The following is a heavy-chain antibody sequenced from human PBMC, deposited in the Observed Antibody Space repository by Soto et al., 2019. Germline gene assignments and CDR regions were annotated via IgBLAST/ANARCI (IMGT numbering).Heavy chain of an antibody. CDR3: ARRLNHGSFDH. J-gene: IGHJ5*02. V-gene: IGHV4-59*01. Sequence: QVHLQESGPGLVKPSETLSLTCNVSGVSMTGYHWNWIRQPPGKTLEWIGFVYHTGSVSYNPSLKGRASISVDRSKNQFSLRLTSLTAADTAVYYCARRLNHGSFDHWGQGTLVTVSS. CDR1: GVSMTGYH. CDR2: VYHTGSV.